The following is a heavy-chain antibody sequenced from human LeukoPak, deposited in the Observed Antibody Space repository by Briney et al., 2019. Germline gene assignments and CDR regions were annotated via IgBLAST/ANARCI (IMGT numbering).Heavy chain of an antibody. CDR3: AKDLPDYGDYIEGY. Sequence: GGSLRLSCTASGFTFSSYAMTWVRQAPGKGLEWVSTISGSGSIMDYADSVKGRFTFSRDNSRNMVYLQMNSLRAEDTAVYYCAKDLPDYGDYIEGYWGQGTLVTVSS. V-gene: IGHV3-23*01. D-gene: IGHD4-17*01. CDR2: ISGSGSIM. J-gene: IGHJ4*02. CDR1: GFTFSSYA.